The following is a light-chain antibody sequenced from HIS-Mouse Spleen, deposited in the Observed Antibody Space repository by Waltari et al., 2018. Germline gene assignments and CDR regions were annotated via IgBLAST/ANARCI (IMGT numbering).Light chain of an antibody. J-gene: IGLJ3*02. CDR2: EGS. V-gene: IGLV2-23*01. CDR3: CSYAGSSTWV. CDR1: SSDVGSYNL. Sequence: QSALTQPASVSGSPGQSITISCTGTSSDVGSYNLVSWYQQHPGKAPKLMIYEGSKRPAGGSNRFSGSKSGNTASPTISGLQAEDEADYYCCSYAGSSTWVFGGGTKLTVL.